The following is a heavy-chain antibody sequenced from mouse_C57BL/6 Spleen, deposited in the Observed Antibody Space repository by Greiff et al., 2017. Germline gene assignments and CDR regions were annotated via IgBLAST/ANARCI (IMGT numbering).Heavy chain of an antibody. V-gene: IGHV1-55*01. J-gene: IGHJ2*01. D-gene: IGHD1-1*01. CDR1: GYTFTSYW. CDR3: AIYYYGSSYDYFDY. CDR2: IYPGSGST. Sequence: VQLQQPGAELVKPGASVKMSCKASGYTFTSYWITWVKQRPGQGLAWIGDIYPGSGSTNYNEKFKSKATLTVDTSSSTAYMQLSSLTSEDSAVYYCAIYYYGSSYDYFDYWGQGTTLTVSS.